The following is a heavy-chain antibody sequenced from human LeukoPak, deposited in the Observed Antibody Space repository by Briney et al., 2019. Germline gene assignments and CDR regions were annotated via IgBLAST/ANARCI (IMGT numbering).Heavy chain of an antibody. Sequence: GGSLRLSCAASGFTFSSFWMHWVRQAPGKGLVWVSRVNSDGTGTTYADSVEGRFTISRDNAKNTVYLQMHSLRAEDTAIYYCIRTLIVATSPYMDVWGKGTTVTVSS. CDR2: VNSDGTGT. J-gene: IGHJ6*03. CDR3: IRTLIVATSPYMDV. V-gene: IGHV3-74*01. CDR1: GFTFSSFW. D-gene: IGHD5-12*01.